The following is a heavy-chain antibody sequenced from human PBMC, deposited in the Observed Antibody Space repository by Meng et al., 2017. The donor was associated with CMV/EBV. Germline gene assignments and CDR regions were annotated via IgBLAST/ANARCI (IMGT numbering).Heavy chain of an antibody. D-gene: IGHD5-18*01. J-gene: IGHJ4*02. Sequence: QVLVVQSGPRERKPGASVKVSCKASGYTFTSYYMHWVRQAPGQGLEWMGIINPSGGSTSYAQKFQGRVTMTRDTSTSTVYMELSSLRSEDTAVYYCARDRIQLWPTVGYFDYWGQGTLVTVSS. V-gene: IGHV1-46*01. CDR1: GYTFTSYY. CDR3: ARDRIQLWPTVGYFDY. CDR2: INPSGGST.